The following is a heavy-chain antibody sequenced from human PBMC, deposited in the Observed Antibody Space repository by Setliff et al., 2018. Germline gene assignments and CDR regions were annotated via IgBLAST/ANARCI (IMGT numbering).Heavy chain of an antibody. Sequence: GESLKISCKASGYIFTNYWIGWVRQMPGKGLEWMGIIYPSNSNIKYSPSFEAQITFSVDKSITTAYLQWSSLKASDTAIYYCARHRVGNSGYAIPILDFWGQGALVTV. J-gene: IGHJ4*02. CDR1: GYIFTNYW. V-gene: IGHV5-51*01. D-gene: IGHD5-12*01. CDR2: IYPSNSNI. CDR3: ARHRVGNSGYAIPILDF.